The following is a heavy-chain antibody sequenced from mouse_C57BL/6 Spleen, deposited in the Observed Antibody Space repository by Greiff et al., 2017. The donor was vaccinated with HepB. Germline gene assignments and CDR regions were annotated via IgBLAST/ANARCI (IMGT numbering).Heavy chain of an antibody. J-gene: IGHJ1*03. CDR2: IDPETGDT. Sequence: EVQLQQSGAELVRPGASVKLSCTASGFNIKDDYMHWVKQRTEQGLEWIGWIDPETGDTEYASKFQGKATITADTSSNTAYLQLSSLTSEDTAVYYCTTFVGYFDVWGTGTTVTVSS. V-gene: IGHV14-4*01. CDR3: TTFVGYFDV. CDR1: GFNIKDDY.